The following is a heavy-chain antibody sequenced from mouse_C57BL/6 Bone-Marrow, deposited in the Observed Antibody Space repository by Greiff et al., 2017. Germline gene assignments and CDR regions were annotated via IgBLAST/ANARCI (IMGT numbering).Heavy chain of an antibody. Sequence: VQRVESGAELARPGASVKLSCKASGYTFTSYGISWVKQRTGQGLEWIGEIYPRSGNTYYNEKFKGKATLTADKSSSTAYMELRSLTSEDSAVYFCARFRPRLRRPSWFAYWGQGTLVTVSA. D-gene: IGHD2-4*01. CDR3: ARFRPRLRRPSWFAY. V-gene: IGHV1-81*01. J-gene: IGHJ3*01. CDR1: GYTFTSYG. CDR2: IYPRSGNT.